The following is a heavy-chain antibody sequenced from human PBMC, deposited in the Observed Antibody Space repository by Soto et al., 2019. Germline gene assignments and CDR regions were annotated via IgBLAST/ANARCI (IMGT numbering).Heavy chain of an antibody. D-gene: IGHD3-10*01. CDR2: ISGSGST. Sequence: EVQLLESGGGLVQPGGSLRLSCAASGLTFSTYAMTWVRQAPGKGLAWLSSISGSGSTYYADSVKGRFTISRDNSKNTLYLQMNSLRAEDTAVYYCAKVISTSGSSLWGRGTLVTVSS. CDR3: AKVISTSGSSL. V-gene: IGHV3-23*01. CDR1: GLTFSTYA. J-gene: IGHJ4*02.